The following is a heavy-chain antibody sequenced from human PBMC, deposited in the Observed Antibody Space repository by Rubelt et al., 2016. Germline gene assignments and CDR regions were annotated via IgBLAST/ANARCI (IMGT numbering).Heavy chain of an antibody. J-gene: IGHJ6*02. Sequence: AASGFTFSSYSMNWVRQAPGKGLEWVAVIWYDGSNKYYVDSVKGRFTISRDNSKNTLYLQMNSLRAEDTAVYHCARDQPGTGASAMDAWGQGTTVTVSS. D-gene: IGHD1/OR15-1a*01. CDR3: ARDQPGTGASAMDA. V-gene: IGHV3-33*08. CDR1: GFTFSSYS. CDR2: IWYDGSNK.